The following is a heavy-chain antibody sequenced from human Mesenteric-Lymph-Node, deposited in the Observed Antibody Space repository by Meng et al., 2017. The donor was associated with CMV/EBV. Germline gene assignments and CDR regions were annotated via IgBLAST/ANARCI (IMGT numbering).Heavy chain of an antibody. CDR2: FCYSGTT. CDR1: GGSITSISYC. CDR3: ARVPAELGSSSSWYYFDY. V-gene: IGHV4-39*07. D-gene: IGHD6-13*01. J-gene: IGHJ4*02. Sequence: SETLSLTCTVSGGSITSISYCWAWIRQPPGKGLEWIGNFCYSGTTSYNPSLQSRVTISVDGSKNQFSLRLSSVTAADTAVYYCARVPAELGSSSSWYYFDYWGQGSLVTVSS.